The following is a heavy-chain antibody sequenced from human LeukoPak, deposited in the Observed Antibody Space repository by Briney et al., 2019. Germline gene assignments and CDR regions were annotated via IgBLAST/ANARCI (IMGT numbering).Heavy chain of an antibody. CDR2: IFWDDDE. CDR3: ARSPYIWGSYRNTGRWDY. Sequence: SGPTLVNPTQTLTLTCTFSGFSLSTRGVGVGWIRQPPGMALEWLALIFWDDDEHYSPSLKSRLTISKDTSKNQVDLTMANMDPVDTATYYCARSPYIWGSYRNTGRWDYWGQGTLVTVSS. J-gene: IGHJ4*02. D-gene: IGHD3-16*02. CDR1: GFSLSTRGVG. V-gene: IGHV2-5*02.